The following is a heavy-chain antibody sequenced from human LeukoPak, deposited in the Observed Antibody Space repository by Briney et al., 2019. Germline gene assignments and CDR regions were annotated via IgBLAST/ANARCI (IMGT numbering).Heavy chain of an antibody. CDR1: GFTFSSYS. J-gene: IGHJ4*02. D-gene: IGHD4-11*01. V-gene: IGHV3-21*01. CDR3: ARASLDYSNPGH. Sequence: GGSLRLSCAASGFTFSSYSMNWVRQAPGKGLEWVSSISSSSSYIYYADSVKGRFTISRDNAKNPLYLQMNSLRAEDTAVYYCARASLDYSNPGHWGQGTLVTVSS. CDR2: ISSSSSYI.